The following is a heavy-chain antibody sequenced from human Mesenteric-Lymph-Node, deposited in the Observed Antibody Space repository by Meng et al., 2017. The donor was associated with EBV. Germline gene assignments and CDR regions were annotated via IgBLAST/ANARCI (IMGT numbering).Heavy chain of an antibody. CDR3: ARMEFTYSWYFDL. D-gene: IGHD1-1*01. V-gene: IGHV4-30-2*05. J-gene: IGHJ2*01. CDR2: IFYGGYT. Sequence: QQQLQESGSGLLKSSPSLSLTCAVSGASISSGGYYWNWIRQSPGKGLELIGYIFYGGYTYYNLSLKSRVTISVDVSKNQFSLKLTSVTAADTAVYYCARMEFTYSWYFDLWGRGTLVTVSS. CDR1: GASISSGGYY.